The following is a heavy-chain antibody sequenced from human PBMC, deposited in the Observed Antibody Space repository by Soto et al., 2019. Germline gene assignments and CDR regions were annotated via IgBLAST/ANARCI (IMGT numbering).Heavy chain of an antibody. D-gene: IGHD6-13*01. Sequence: SETLSLTCTVSGGSISSGDYYWSWIRQPPGKGLEWIGYIYYSGSTYYNPSLKSRVTISVDTSKNQFSLKLSSVTAADTAVYYCARDDSSSWFDYWGQGTLVTVSS. J-gene: IGHJ4*02. CDR2: IYYSGST. V-gene: IGHV4-30-4*01. CDR3: ARDDSSSWFDY. CDR1: GGSISSGDYY.